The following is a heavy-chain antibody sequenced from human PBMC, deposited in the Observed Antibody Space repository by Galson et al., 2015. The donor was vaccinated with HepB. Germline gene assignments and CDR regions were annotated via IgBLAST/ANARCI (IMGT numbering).Heavy chain of an antibody. CDR3: ARGRYSSGWYSDYYYGMDV. J-gene: IGHJ6*02. CDR1: GFTFSSYA. CDR2: ISGSGGST. V-gene: IGHV3-23*01. D-gene: IGHD6-19*01. Sequence: SLRLSCAASGFTFSSYAMSWVRQAPGKGLEWVSAISGSGGSTYYADSVKGRFTISRDNSKNTLYLQMNSLRAGDTAVYYCARGRYSSGWYSDYYYGMDVWGQGTTVTVSS.